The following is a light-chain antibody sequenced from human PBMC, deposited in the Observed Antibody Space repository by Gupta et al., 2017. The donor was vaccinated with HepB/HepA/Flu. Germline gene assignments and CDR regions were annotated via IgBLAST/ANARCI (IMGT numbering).Light chain of an antibody. CDR3: AAWDDSLNGVV. CDR2: SYD. V-gene: IGLV1-44*01. Sequence: QSVLTQPPSASGTPGQRVTISCSGSSFNIGSNTVNWYQQLPGTAPKLLIYSYDQRPSGVPDRFSGSKSGTSASLATSGLQSEDEADYYCAAWDDSLNGVVFGGGTKLTVL. J-gene: IGLJ2*01. CDR1: SFNIGSNT.